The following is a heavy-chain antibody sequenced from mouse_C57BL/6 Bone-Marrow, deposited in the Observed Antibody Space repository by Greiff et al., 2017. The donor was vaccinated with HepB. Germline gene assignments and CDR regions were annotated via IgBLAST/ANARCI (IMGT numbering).Heavy chain of an antibody. J-gene: IGHJ1*03. CDR1: GYTFTSYT. CDR3: ARGRYGASDWYFDV. CDR2: INPSSGYT. V-gene: IGHV1-4*01. D-gene: IGHD1-1*01. Sequence: QVQLQQSGAELARPGASVKMSCKASGYTFTSYTMHWVKQRPGQGLEWIGYINPSSGYTKYNQKFKDKATLTADKSSSTAYMQLSSLTSEDSAVYYCARGRYGASDWYFDVWGTGTTVTVSS.